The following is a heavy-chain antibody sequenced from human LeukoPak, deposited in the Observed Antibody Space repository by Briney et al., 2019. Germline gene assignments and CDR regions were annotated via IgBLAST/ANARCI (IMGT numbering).Heavy chain of an antibody. CDR3: ARVVLDTAMVTQDY. D-gene: IGHD5-18*01. J-gene: IGHJ4*02. V-gene: IGHV4-34*01. CDR2: TDHSGST. Sequence: SETLSLTCAVYGGSFSGYYWSWIRQSPGKGLEWIGETDHSGSTNYNPSLKSRVTISVDTSKNQFSLKLSSVTAADTAVYYCARVVLDTAMVTQDYWGQGTLVTVSS. CDR1: GGSFSGYY.